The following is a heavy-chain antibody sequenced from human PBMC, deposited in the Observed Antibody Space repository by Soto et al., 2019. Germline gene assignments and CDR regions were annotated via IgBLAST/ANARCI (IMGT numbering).Heavy chain of an antibody. CDR2: IYYSGST. CDR1: GGSISSSSYY. V-gene: IGHV4-39*01. Sequence: SETLSLTCTVSGGSISSSSYYWGWIRQPPGKGLEWIGSIYYSGSTYYNPSLKSRVTISVDTSKNQFSLKLSSVTAADTAVYYCATNSRSHVPYWGQGTLVTVSS. D-gene: IGHD1-1*01. CDR3: ATNSRSHVPY. J-gene: IGHJ4*02.